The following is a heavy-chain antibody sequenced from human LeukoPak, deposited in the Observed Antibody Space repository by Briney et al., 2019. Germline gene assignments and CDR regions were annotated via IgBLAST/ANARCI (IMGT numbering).Heavy chain of an antibody. CDR2: IYYSGST. D-gene: IGHD5-12*01. CDR3: ARVVPMSGYDSSWFDP. V-gene: IGHV4-39*01. J-gene: IGHJ5*02. CDR1: GGSISSSSYY. Sequence: PSETLSLTCTVSGGSISSSSYYWGWIRQPPGKGLEWIGSIYYSGSTYYNPSPKSRVTISVDTSKNQFSLKLSSVTAADTAVYYCARVVPMSGYDSSWFDPWGQGTLVTVSS.